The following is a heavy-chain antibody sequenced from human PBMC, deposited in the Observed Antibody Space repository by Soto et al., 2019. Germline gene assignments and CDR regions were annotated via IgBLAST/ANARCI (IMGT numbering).Heavy chain of an antibody. Sequence: SETLSLTCTVSGGSISSYYWSWIRQPPGKGLEWIGYIYYSGSTNYNPSLKSRVTISVDTSKNQFSLKLSSVTAADTAVYYCARLWYSSSWARTGDYYMDVWGKGTTVTVSS. CDR1: GGSISSYY. J-gene: IGHJ6*03. CDR3: ARLWYSSSWARTGDYYMDV. D-gene: IGHD6-13*01. V-gene: IGHV4-59*08. CDR2: IYYSGST.